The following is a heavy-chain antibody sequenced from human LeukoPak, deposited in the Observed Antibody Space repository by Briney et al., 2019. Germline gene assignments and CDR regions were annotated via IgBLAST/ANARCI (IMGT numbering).Heavy chain of an antibody. Sequence: ASVKVSCKASGYTFTSYAMHWVRQAPGQRLEWMGWINAGNGNTKYSQEFQGRVTITRDTSASTAYMELSSLRSEDMAVYYCARDHAPNGNWFDPWGQGTLVTVSS. CDR1: GYTFTSYA. CDR2: INAGNGNT. V-gene: IGHV1-3*03. CDR3: ARDHAPNGNWFDP. D-gene: IGHD1-1*01. J-gene: IGHJ5*02.